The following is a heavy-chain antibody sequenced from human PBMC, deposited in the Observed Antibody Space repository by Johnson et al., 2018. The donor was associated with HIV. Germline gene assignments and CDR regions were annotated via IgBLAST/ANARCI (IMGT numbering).Heavy chain of an antibody. CDR3: ALNSGSLGNAFDI. J-gene: IGHJ3*02. CDR2: IRYDGSNK. Sequence: QMQLVESGGGVVQPGRSLRLSCVASGFTFSSYAMHWVRQAPGKGLEWVAFIRYDGSNKYYADSVKGRFTISRDNSKYTVYLQMNSLRAEDTAVYYCALNSGSLGNAFDIWGQGTVVTVSS. D-gene: IGHD3-10*01. V-gene: IGHV3-33*08. CDR1: GFTFSSYA.